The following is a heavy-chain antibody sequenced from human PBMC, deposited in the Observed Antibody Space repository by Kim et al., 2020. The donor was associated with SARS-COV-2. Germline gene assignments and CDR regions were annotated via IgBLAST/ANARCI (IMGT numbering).Heavy chain of an antibody. J-gene: IGHJ4*02. CDR1: GFTFGDYA. Sequence: GGSLRLSCAASGFTFGDYAMHWVRQAPGKGLEWVSGISWNSGSIGYADSVKGRFTISRDNAKNSLYLQMNSLRAEDTALYYCAKVLRGGSYSPYFDYWGQGTLVTVSS. CDR2: ISWNSGSI. CDR3: AKVLRGGSYSPYFDY. V-gene: IGHV3-9*01. D-gene: IGHD1-26*01.